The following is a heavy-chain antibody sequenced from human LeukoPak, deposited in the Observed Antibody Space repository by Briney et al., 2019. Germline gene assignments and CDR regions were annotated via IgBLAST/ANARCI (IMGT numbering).Heavy chain of an antibody. D-gene: IGHD2-2*01. CDR2: IYSDGTA. CDR3: ARDGLCSSSNCYNFDF. V-gene: IGHV3-53*01. J-gene: IGHJ4*02. Sequence: GGSLRLSCAVSGFSVSSNYMSWVRQAPGKGLEWVSIIYSDGTAYYADSVRGRFTISRDDSKNTVYLQMNSLRAEDTAMYYCARDGLCSSSNCYNFDFWGQGTLVTVSS. CDR1: GFSVSSNY.